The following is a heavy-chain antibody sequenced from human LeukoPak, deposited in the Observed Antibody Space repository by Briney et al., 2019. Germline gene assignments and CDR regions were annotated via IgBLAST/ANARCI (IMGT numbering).Heavy chain of an antibody. CDR1: GGTFSSYA. CDR3: ARDGEGIAVAESTFDY. CDR2: IIPIFGTA. Sequence: SVKVSCKASGGTFSSYAISWVRQAPGQGLEWMGGIIPIFGTANYAQKFQGRVTITADESTSTAYMELSSLRSEDTAVYYCARDGEGIAVAESTFDYWGQGTLVTVSS. V-gene: IGHV1-69*13. J-gene: IGHJ4*02. D-gene: IGHD6-19*01.